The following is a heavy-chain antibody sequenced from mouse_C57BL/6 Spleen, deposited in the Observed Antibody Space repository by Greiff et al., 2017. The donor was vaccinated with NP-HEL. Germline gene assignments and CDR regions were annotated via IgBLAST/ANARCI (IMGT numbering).Heavy chain of an antibody. Sequence: QVQLQQSGPELVKPGASVKLSCKASGYTFTSYDINWVKQRPGQGLEWIGWIYPRDGSTTYNVKFKGKATLTVDTSSSTEYMELHSLTSEDSAVYFCARKYYYGSSYTYFDVWGTGTTVTVSS. CDR1: GYTFTSYD. D-gene: IGHD1-1*01. CDR2: IYPRDGST. J-gene: IGHJ1*03. CDR3: ARKYYYGSSYTYFDV. V-gene: IGHV1-85*01.